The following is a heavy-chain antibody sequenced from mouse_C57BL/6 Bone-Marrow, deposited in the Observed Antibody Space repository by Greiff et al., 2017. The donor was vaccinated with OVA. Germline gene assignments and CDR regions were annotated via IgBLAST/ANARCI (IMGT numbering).Heavy chain of an antibody. CDR3: ARPRYGSSYWDFDV. CDR2: IDPSDSYT. CDR1: GYTFTSYW. V-gene: IGHV1-50*01. D-gene: IGHD1-1*01. Sequence: QVQLQQPGAELVKPGASVKLSCKASGYTFTSYWMQWVKQRPGQGLEWIGEIDPSDSYTTYNQKFKGKATLTVDTSSSTAYMQLSSLTSEDSAVYYCARPRYGSSYWDFDVWGTGTTVTVSS. J-gene: IGHJ1*03.